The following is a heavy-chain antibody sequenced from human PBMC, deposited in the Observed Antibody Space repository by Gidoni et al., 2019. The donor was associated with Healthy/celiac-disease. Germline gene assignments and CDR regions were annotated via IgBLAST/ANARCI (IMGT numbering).Heavy chain of an antibody. V-gene: IGHV3-15*01. CDR3: TTIGGVATIYY. CDR2: IKSKTDGRTT. D-gene: IGHD5-12*01. Sequence: EVQLVESGGGLVKPGGSLRLSCEASGFTFSNAWMSWVRQAPGKGLEWVGRIKSKTDGRTTDYAAPVKGRFTISRDDSKNTLYLQMNSLKTEDTAVYYCTTIGGVATIYYWGQGTLVTVSS. CDR1: GFTFSNAW. J-gene: IGHJ4*02.